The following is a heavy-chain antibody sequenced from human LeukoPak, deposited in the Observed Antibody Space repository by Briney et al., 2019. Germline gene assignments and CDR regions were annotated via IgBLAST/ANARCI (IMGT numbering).Heavy chain of an antibody. J-gene: IGHJ4*02. Sequence: GGSLRLSCAASGFTFDDYAMHWVRQAPGKGLEWVSGISWNSGSIGYADSVKGRFTISRDNAKNSLYLQMNSLRAEDTALYYCAKDKGGGGYSADYWGQGTLVTVSS. CDR2: ISWNSGSI. CDR3: AKDKGGGGYSADY. D-gene: IGHD5-12*01. V-gene: IGHV3-9*01. CDR1: GFTFDDYA.